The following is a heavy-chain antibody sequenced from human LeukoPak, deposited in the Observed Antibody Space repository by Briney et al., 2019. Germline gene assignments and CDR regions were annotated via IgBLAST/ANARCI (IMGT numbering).Heavy chain of an antibody. J-gene: IGHJ4*02. V-gene: IGHV3-30-3*01. D-gene: IGHD6-19*01. Sequence: GGSLRLYCAASGFTFSYYALHWVRQAPGKGLEWVAVISYDGSNKYYADSVKGRFTISRDNSKNTLYLQMNSLRGEDTAVYYCARDRKGGSGWTLFDYWGQGTLVTVSS. CDR2: ISYDGSNK. CDR1: GFTFSYYA. CDR3: ARDRKGGSGWTLFDY.